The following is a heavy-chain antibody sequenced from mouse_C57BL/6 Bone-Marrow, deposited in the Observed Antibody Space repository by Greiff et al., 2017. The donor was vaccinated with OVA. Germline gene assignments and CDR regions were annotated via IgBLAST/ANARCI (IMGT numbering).Heavy chain of an antibody. D-gene: IGHD2-12*01. CDR1: GYTFTSYG. Sequence: VKLQESGAELARPGASVKLSCKASGYTFTSYGISWVKQRTGQGLEWIGEIYPRSGNTYYNEKFKGKATLTADKSSSTAYMELRSLTSEDSAVYFCARTIRAPFAYWGQGTLVTVSA. CDR3: ARTIRAPFAY. V-gene: IGHV1-81*01. CDR2: IYPRSGNT. J-gene: IGHJ3*01.